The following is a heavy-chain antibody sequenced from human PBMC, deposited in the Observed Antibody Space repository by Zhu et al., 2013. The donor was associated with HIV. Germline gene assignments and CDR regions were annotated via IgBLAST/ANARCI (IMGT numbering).Heavy chain of an antibody. Sequence: QVQLQESGPGLVKPSETLSLTCVVSNSSLSSDYYWGWIRQPPGKGLEWIGSLYHSGTTHYNTSLKSRLTISVDTSKNQFSLKLTSVTAADAAMYYCVRTVRGIMKEKLRWPTPCLVPLIIWGQGTMVTVSS. D-gene: IGHD4-17*01. CDR3: VRTVRGIMKEKLRWPTPCLVPLII. CDR2: LYHSGTT. CDR1: NSSLSSDYY. J-gene: IGHJ3*02. V-gene: IGHV4-38-2*01.